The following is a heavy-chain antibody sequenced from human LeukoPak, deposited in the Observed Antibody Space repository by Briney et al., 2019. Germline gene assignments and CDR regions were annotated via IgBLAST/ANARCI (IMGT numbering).Heavy chain of an antibody. J-gene: IGHJ4*02. D-gene: IGHD3-10*01. CDR2: ISGSGGNS. V-gene: IGHV3-23*01. Sequence: AGGSLRLSCAASGFTFSSYAMSWVRQAPGQGLEWVSVISGSGGNSYYADSVKGRFTMSRDNSKNTLYLQMNSLRAEDTAVYYCAKEGSKSYFDSWGQGTLVTVSS. CDR1: GFTFSSYA. CDR3: AKEGSKSYFDS.